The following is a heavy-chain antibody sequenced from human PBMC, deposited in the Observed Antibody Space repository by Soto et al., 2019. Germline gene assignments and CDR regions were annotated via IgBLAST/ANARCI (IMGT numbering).Heavy chain of an antibody. Sequence: EVQLVESGGGLVQPGGSLRLSCAASGFTVSSNYMSWVRQAPGKGLEWVSVIYSGGSTYYADSVKSRFTISRHNSKNTLYRQMNSLRAEDKAVYYCGTGSIAAAGKFDYWGQGTLVTVSS. CDR3: GTGSIAAAGKFDY. D-gene: IGHD6-13*01. CDR1: GFTVSSNY. J-gene: IGHJ4*02. V-gene: IGHV3-53*04. CDR2: IYSGGST.